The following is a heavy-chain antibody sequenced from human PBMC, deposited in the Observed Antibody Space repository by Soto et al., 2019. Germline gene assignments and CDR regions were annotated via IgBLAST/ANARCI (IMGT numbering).Heavy chain of an antibody. V-gene: IGHV5-10-1*01. CDR3: ARQIYDSDTGPNFQYYFDS. CDR1: GYSFAVYW. D-gene: IGHD3-22*01. Sequence: GESLKISCKGYGYSFAVYWITWVRQNPWKGLDWMGRIDPSDSQTYYSPSFRGHVTISATKSITTVFLQWSSLRASDTAMYYCARQIYDSDTGPNFQYYFDSWGQGTPVTVSS. J-gene: IGHJ4*02. CDR2: IDPSDSQT.